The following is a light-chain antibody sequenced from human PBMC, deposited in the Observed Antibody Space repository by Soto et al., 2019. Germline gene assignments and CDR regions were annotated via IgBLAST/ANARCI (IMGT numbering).Light chain of an antibody. CDR1: QSISIW. Sequence: DIQMTQSPSTLSASVGDRVTVTCRASQSISIWLAWYQQKPGKAPKLLIYAASTLQSGVPSRFSGSGSGTDFTLTIRSLQSEDFAVYFCQQYNDWWTFGQGTKVDIK. CDR3: QQYNDWWT. CDR2: AAS. J-gene: IGKJ1*01. V-gene: IGKV1-5*01.